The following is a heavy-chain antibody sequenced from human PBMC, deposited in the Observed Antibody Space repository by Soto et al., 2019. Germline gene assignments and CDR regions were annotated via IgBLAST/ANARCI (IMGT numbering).Heavy chain of an antibody. Sequence: TVSEGTIRGLGYCWSWISKHPGKGLEWIGYIYYSGSTYYNPSLKSRVTISVDTSKNQFSLKLSSVTAADTAVYYCARVAGGYDQIYYGMDVWGQGTTVTVSS. D-gene: IGHD5-12*01. CDR1: EGTIRGLGYC. CDR2: IYYSGST. CDR3: ARVAGGYDQIYYGMDV. V-gene: IGHV4-31*03. J-gene: IGHJ6*02.